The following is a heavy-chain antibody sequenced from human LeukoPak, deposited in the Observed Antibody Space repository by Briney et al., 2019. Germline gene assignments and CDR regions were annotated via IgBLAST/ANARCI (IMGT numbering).Heavy chain of an antibody. V-gene: IGHV1-2*02. CDR2: INPNSGGT. Sequence: ASVKVSCKASGYTFTGYYMHWVRQAPGQGLEWMGWINPNSGGTNYAQKFQGRVTMTRDTSISTAYMELSGLRSDDTAVYYCARCATMVRGVMDVWGQGTTVTVSS. CDR3: ARCATMVRGVMDV. J-gene: IGHJ6*02. D-gene: IGHD3-10*01. CDR1: GYTFTGYY.